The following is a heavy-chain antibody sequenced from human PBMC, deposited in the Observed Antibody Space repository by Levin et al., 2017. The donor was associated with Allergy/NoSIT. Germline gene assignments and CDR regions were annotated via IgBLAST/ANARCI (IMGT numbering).Heavy chain of an antibody. CDR2: IYWDDDK. V-gene: IGHV2-5*02. J-gene: IGHJ4*02. Sequence: QTLSLTCTFSGFSLSTSGVGVGWIRQPPGKALEWLALIYWDDDKRYSPSLKSRLTITKDTSKNQVVLTMTNMDPVDTATYYCAHLPYYDFWSGYYSFDYWGQGTLVTVSS. CDR1: GFSLSTSGVG. CDR3: AHLPYYDFWSGYYSFDY. D-gene: IGHD3-3*01.